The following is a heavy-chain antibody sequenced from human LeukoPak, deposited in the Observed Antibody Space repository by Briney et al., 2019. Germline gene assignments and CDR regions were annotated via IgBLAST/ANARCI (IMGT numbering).Heavy chain of an antibody. CDR1: GFTFSSYW. CDR3: AKDQRSIAVAGYFDY. D-gene: IGHD6-19*01. CDR2: INNDGSSA. Sequence: GALRLSCAASGFTFSSYWMHWVRQTPGKGLIYISRINNDGSSANYADSVRGRFTISRDNAENTLYLQMNSLRAEDTAIYYCAKDQRSIAVAGYFDYWGQGTLVTVSS. J-gene: IGHJ4*02. V-gene: IGHV3-74*01.